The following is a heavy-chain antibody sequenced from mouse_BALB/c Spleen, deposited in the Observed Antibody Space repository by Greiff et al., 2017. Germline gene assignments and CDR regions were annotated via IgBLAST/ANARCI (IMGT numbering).Heavy chain of an antibody. D-gene: IGHD1-1*01. J-gene: IGHJ3*01. V-gene: IGHV1-7*01. Sequence: QVQLQQSGAELAKPGASVKMSCKASGYTFTSYWMHWVKQRPGQGLEWIGYINPSTGYTEYNQKFKDKATLTADKSSSTAYMQLSSLTSEDSAVYYCARCHYGSSPGFAYWGQGTLVTVSA. CDR2: INPSTGYT. CDR3: ARCHYGSSPGFAY. CDR1: GYTFTSYW.